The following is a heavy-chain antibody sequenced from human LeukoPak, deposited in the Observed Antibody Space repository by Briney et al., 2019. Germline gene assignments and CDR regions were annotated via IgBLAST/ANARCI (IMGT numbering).Heavy chain of an antibody. CDR2: TYYRSKWYN. D-gene: IGHD5-18*01. CDR1: GDSVSSNSAA. Sequence: SQTLSLTCAISGDSVSSNSAAWNWIRQSPSRGPEWLGRTYYRSKWYNDYTVSVKSRLTINPDTSENHFSLQLNSVTPEDTAVYYCARGYGYYFDYWGQGTLVTVSS. V-gene: IGHV6-1*01. CDR3: ARGYGYYFDY. J-gene: IGHJ4*02.